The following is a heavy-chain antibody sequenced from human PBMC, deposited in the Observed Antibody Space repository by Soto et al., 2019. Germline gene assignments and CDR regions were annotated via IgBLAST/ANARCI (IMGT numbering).Heavy chain of an antibody. CDR1: GFTTGAYG. J-gene: IGHJ6*03. V-gene: IGHV3-64*01. CDR3: ARDVGSGNYYKGVYYYYYMDV. Sequence: EVQVVESGEGLVQPGDSRRLSCAASGFTTGAYGFHWARRPPGKALEYISAISSYGGNIYYANSVKGRFTISRDNSKNTLYLQMGSLRAEDMGVYYCARDVGSGNYYKGVYYYYYMDVWGKGTTVTVSS. D-gene: IGHD3-10*01. CDR2: ISSYGGNI.